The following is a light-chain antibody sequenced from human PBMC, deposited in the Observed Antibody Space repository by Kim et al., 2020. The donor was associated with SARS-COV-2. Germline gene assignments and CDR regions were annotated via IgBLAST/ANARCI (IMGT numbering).Light chain of an antibody. V-gene: IGLV3-1*01. CDR1: KLGDKY. CDR3: QAWDSSTGWV. J-gene: IGLJ3*02. Sequence: VSPGQTASVNCSGDKLGDKYACWYQQKPGQSPVLVIYQDSKRPSGIPERFSGSNSENTATLTISGTQAMDEADYYCQAWDSSTGWVFGGGTQLTVL. CDR2: QDS.